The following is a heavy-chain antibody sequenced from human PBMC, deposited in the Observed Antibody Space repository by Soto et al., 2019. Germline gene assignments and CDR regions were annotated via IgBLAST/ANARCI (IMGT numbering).Heavy chain of an antibody. V-gene: IGHV1-18*01. J-gene: IGHJ4*02. CDR2: ISAYNGNT. D-gene: IGHD2-15*01. Sequence: ASVKVSCKASGYTFTSYGISWVRQAPGQGLEWMGWISAYNGNTNYAQKLQGRVTMTTDTSTSTAYMELRSLRSDDTAVYYCARDPAPYCSGGSCYGGTGYWGQGTLVTGSS. CDR1: GYTFTSYG. CDR3: ARDPAPYCSGGSCYGGTGY.